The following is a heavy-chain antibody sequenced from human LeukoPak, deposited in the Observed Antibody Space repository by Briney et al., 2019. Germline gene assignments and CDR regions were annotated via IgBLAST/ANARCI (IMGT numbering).Heavy chain of an antibody. CDR3: ARKGYYGSGSYNWFDP. CDR2: INPNSGGT. J-gene: IGHJ5*02. CDR1: GYTFTGYY. Sequence: ASVKVSCKASGYTFTGYYMHWVRQAPGQGLEWMGWINPNSGGTNYAQKFQGRVTMTRDTSISTAYMELSRLRSDDTAVYYCARKGYYGSGSYNWFDPWGQGTLVTVSS. D-gene: IGHD3-10*01. V-gene: IGHV1-2*02.